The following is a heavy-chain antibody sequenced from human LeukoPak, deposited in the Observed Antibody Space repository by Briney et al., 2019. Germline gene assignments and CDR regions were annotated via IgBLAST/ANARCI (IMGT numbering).Heavy chain of an antibody. CDR1: GYTFTGYN. CDR3: AREASDAFDI. CDR2: ISAYNGNT. Sequence: ASVKVSCKASGYTFTGYNIHWVRQAPGQGLEWMGWISAYNGNTNYAQKLQGRVTMTTDTSTSTAYVELRSLRSDDTAVYYCAREASDAFDIWGQGTMVTVSS. J-gene: IGHJ3*02. V-gene: IGHV1-18*04.